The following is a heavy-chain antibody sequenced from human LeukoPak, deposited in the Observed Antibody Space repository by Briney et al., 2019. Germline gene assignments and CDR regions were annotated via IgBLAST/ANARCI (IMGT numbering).Heavy chain of an antibody. V-gene: IGHV4-39*01. CDR1: GGSIISNNYY. CDR3: ASRFLEWVLDY. Sequence: PSETLSLTCTVSGGSIISNNYYWGWIRQPPGKGLEWIGSIYYSGSTYYNPSLKSRVTISVDTSKNQYSLKLSSVTAADTAVYYCASRFLEWVLDYWGQGTLVTVSS. D-gene: IGHD3-3*01. CDR2: IYYSGST. J-gene: IGHJ4*02.